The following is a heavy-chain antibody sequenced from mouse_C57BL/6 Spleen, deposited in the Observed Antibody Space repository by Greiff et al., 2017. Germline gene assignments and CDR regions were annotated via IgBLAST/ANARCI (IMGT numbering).Heavy chain of an antibody. V-gene: IGHV5-4*03. CDR2: ISDGGSYT. J-gene: IGHJ2*01. D-gene: IGHD2-4*01. Sequence: EVKLMESGGGLVKPGGSLKLSCAASGFTFSSYAMSWVRQTPEKRLEWVATISDGGSYTYYPDNVKGRFTISRDNAKNNLYLQMSRLKSEDTAMYYCARGLDHFGYGGQGTTLTVSS. CDR1: GFTFSSYA. CDR3: ARGLDHFGY.